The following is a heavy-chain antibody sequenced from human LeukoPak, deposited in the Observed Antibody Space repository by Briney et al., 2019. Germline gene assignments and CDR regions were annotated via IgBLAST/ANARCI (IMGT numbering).Heavy chain of an antibody. CDR2: IGSGGSPI. D-gene: IGHD3-10*01. CDR1: GSTLTSYE. V-gene: IGHV3-48*03. Sequence: TGGSLRLSCLASGSTLTSYEMNWVRQAPGKGLEWVSYIGSGGSPIYYADSVKGRFTISRDNAENSLYLQMNSLRAEDTAVYYCARGWYYLWGQGTMVTVSS. J-gene: IGHJ3*01. CDR3: ARGWYYL.